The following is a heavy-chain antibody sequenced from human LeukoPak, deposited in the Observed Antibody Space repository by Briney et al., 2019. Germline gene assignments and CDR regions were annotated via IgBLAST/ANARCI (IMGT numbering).Heavy chain of an antibody. CDR2: ITSDGART. CDR3: ARRYCTSTSCYGNTFYFDY. D-gene: IGHD2-2*01. J-gene: IGHJ4*02. Sequence: GGSLRLSCAASGFTFSSYAMHWVRQAPGKGLEYFSAITSDGARTYYANSVKGRFTISRDNSKNTLYLQMGGLRAEDMAVYYCARRYCTSTSCYGNTFYFDYWGQGTLVTVSS. V-gene: IGHV3-64*01. CDR1: GFTFSSYA.